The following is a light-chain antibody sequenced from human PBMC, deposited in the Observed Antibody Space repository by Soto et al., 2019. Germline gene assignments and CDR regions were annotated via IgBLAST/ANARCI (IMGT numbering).Light chain of an antibody. CDR2: DAS. V-gene: IGKV1-39*01. J-gene: IGKJ5*01. CDR1: QSISSY. Sequence: DIQMTQSPSSLSASVGDRVTITCRASQSISSYLNWYQQKPGKAPKLLIYDASSLESGVPSRFSGSGSGTDFTLTISCLQSEDFATYYCQQYYSYAITFGQGTRLEIK. CDR3: QQYYSYAIT.